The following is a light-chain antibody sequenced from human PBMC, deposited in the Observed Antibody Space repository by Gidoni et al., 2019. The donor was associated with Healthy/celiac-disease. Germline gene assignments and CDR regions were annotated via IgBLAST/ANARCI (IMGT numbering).Light chain of an antibody. CDR3: QQYYSTPQT. V-gene: IGKV4-1*01. CDR1: QSVLYSSNNKNY. CDR2: WAS. Sequence: DIVMTQSPDSLAVSLGGRATINCKSSQSVLYSSNNKNYLAWYQQKPGQPPKLLIYWASTREAGVPDRVSGSGCGTDFTLTISSLQAEDVAGYYCQQYYSTPQTFGQGTKVEIK. J-gene: IGKJ1*01.